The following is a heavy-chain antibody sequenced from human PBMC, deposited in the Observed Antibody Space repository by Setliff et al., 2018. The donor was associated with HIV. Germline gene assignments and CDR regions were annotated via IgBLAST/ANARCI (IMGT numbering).Heavy chain of an antibody. CDR2: INPNNGDT. CDR3: ARDRWVWGGSDSGYYYYFMDV. D-gene: IGHD6-19*01. CDR1: GHSSSGYY. V-gene: IGHV1-2*06. J-gene: IGHJ6*03. Sequence: ASVKVSCKASGHSSSGYYIHWVRQAPGQGLEWMGRINPNNGDTNSAQKFQGRVTMTRDTSISTAYMELSRLRSDDTAVYYCARDRWVWGGSDSGYYYYFMDVWGKGTTVTVTS.